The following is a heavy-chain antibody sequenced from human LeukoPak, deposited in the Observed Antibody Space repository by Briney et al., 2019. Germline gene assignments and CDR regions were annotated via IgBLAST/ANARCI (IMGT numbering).Heavy chain of an antibody. J-gene: IGHJ6*03. CDR3: ARDRPLWFGELFDTVTNYYMDV. V-gene: IGHV4-4*07. Sequence: SETLSLTCTVSGGSISSYYWSWIRQPAGKGLEWIGRIYTSGSTNYNPSLKSRVTISVDTSKNQFSLKLSSVTAADTAVYYCARDRPLWFGELFDTVTNYYMDVWGKGTTVTISS. CDR1: GGSISSYY. CDR2: IYTSGST. D-gene: IGHD3-10*01.